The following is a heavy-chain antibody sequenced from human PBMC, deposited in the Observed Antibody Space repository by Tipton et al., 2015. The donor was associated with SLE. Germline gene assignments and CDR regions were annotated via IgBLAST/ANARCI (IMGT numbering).Heavy chain of an antibody. CDR2: INHSGST. D-gene: IGHD1-1*01. J-gene: IGHJ5*02. Sequence: TLSLTCAVYGGSFSGYYWSWIRQPPGKGLEWIGEINHSGSTNYNPSLKSRVTISVDTSKNQFSLKLSSVTAADTAVYYCARHWNDVHNWFDPWGQGTLVTVSS. CDR3: ARHWNDVHNWFDP. V-gene: IGHV4-34*01. CDR1: GGSFSGYY.